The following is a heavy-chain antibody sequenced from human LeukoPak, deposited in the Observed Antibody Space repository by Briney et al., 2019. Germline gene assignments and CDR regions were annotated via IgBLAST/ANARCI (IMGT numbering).Heavy chain of an antibody. Sequence: PGGSLRLSCAASGFTVSSNYMSWVRQAPGKGLEWVAGFSAGGGSTYYADSVKGRFTISRDNSKNMLHPQLNSLRAEDTAVYYCAKGDPPTYYDILTGQDYWGQGTLVTVSS. V-gene: IGHV3-23*01. CDR2: FSAGGGST. D-gene: IGHD3-9*01. J-gene: IGHJ4*02. CDR3: AKGDPPTYYDILTGQDY. CDR1: GFTVSSNY.